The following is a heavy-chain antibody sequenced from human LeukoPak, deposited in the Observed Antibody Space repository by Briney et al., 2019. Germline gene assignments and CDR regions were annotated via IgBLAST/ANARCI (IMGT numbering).Heavy chain of an antibody. CDR1: GFTFSSYA. V-gene: IGHV3-23*01. CDR2: ISGSGGST. J-gene: IGHJ4*02. Sequence: GGSLRLSCAASGFTFSSYAMSWVRQAPGKGLEWVSAISGSGGSTYYADSVKGRFTFSRDNSKNTLYLQMNSLRAEDTAVYYCAKASAYGSGSYYDDYWGQGTLVTVSS. CDR3: AKASAYGSGSYYDDY. D-gene: IGHD3-10*01.